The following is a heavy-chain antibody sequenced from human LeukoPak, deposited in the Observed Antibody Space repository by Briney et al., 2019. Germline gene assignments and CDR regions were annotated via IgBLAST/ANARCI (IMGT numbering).Heavy chain of an antibody. V-gene: IGHV4-34*01. CDR2: INHSGST. D-gene: IGHD3-10*01. CDR3: ARGTEVRGDTNDY. Sequence: SETLSLTCAVYGGSFSGYYWSWIRQPPGKGLEWIGEINHSGSTNYNPSLKSRVTISVDTSKNQFSLKLSSVTAADTAVYYCARGTEVRGDTNDYWGQGTLVTVSS. CDR1: GGSFSGYY. J-gene: IGHJ4*02.